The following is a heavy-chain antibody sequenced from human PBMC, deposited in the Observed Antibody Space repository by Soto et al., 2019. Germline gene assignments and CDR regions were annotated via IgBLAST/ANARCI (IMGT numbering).Heavy chain of an antibody. D-gene: IGHD2-2*01. CDR2: ISYDGSNK. Sequence: QVQLGESGGGVVQPGMSLRLSCAASGFTFSTYGMHWVRQAPGKGLDLVAFISYDGSNKYYADSVKGRFTISRDNSKNTLYLQVSSLRAEDTAVYYCARVVPAAMYYYYGMDVWGKGTTVTVSS. CDR1: GFTFSTYG. J-gene: IGHJ6*04. CDR3: ARVVPAAMYYYYGMDV. V-gene: IGHV3-30*03.